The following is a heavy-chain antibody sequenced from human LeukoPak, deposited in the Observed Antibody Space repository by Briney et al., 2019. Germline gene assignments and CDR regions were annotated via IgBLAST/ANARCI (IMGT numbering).Heavy chain of an antibody. D-gene: IGHD1-26*01. J-gene: IGHJ4*02. CDR3: ARGRVGARGDFDY. V-gene: IGHV1-8*01. Sequence: ASVKVSCTASGYTFTSYDINWVRQATGQGLEWMGWMNPNSGNTGYAQKFQGRVTITRNTSISTAYMELSSLRSEDTAVYYCARGRVGARGDFDYWGQGTLVTVSS. CDR1: GYTFTSYD. CDR2: MNPNSGNT.